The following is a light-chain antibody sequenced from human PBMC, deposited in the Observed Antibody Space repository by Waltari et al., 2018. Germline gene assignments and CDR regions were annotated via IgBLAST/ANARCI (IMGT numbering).Light chain of an antibody. J-gene: IGLJ3*02. CDR1: SNDVGAHNL. V-gene: IGLV2-14*01. CDR3: SSYSTTFTVL. CDR2: EVA. Sequence: QSALTQPASVSGSLGQSISISCAGTSNDVGAHNLVSWYQQYPGRAPKLVIYEVANRPAGSVSRFSGSKSGNTASLTISGLQSEDEAEYFCSSYSTTFTVLFGGGTKVTV.